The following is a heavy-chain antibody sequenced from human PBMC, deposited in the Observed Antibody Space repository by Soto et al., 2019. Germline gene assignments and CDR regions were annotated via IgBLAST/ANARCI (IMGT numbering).Heavy chain of an antibody. V-gene: IGHV4-4*02. D-gene: IGHD1-7*01. J-gene: IGHJ6*03. CDR3: ARVLTGTLYYYYMDV. CDR2: IYHSGST. Sequence: QVQLQESGPGLVKPSGTLSLTCAVSSGSISSSNWWSWVRQPPGKGLEWIGEIYHSGSTNYNPSLKSRVTISVDESKNQFSLKLSSVTAADTAVYYCARVLTGTLYYYYMDVWGKGTTVTVSS. CDR1: SGSISSSNW.